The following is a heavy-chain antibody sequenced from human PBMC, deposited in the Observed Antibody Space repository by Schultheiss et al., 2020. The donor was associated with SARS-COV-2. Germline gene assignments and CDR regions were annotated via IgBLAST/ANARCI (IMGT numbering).Heavy chain of an antibody. Sequence: SETLSLTCTVSGGSISSYYWSWIRQPPGKGLEWIGYIYYSGSTSYNPSLKSRVTISVDTSKNQFSLKLSSVTAADTAVYYCARGRDSSGWLYFDYWGQGTLVTVSS. J-gene: IGHJ4*02. CDR3: ARGRDSSGWLYFDY. D-gene: IGHD6-19*01. CDR2: IYYSGST. V-gene: IGHV4-59*08. CDR1: GGSISSYY.